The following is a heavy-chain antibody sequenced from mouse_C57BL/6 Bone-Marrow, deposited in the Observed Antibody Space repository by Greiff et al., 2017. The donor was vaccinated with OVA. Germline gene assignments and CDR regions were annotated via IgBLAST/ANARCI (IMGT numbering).Heavy chain of an antibody. CDR2: IHPNSGST. V-gene: IGHV1-64*01. Sequence: QVQLQQPGAELVKPGASVKVSCKASGYTFTSYWMHWVKQRPGQGLEWIGMIHPNSGSTNYNEKFKSKATLTVDKSSSTAYMQLSSLTSEDSADCDCARHPLPCRFDFWGQGTLVTVSA. CDR1: GYTFTSYW. J-gene: IGHJ3*01. CDR3: ARHPLPCRFDF.